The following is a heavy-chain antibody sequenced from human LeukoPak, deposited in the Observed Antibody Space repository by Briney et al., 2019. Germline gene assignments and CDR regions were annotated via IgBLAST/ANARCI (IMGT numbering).Heavy chain of an antibody. J-gene: IGHJ3*02. Sequence: PGGSLRLPCAASGFMFHTYAMSWVRQAPGTGPEWVSAISGSGSITVYADSVKGRFTISRDNSRNILFPQVRSLRAEDTAVYYCVKDSYSGSGSYTYGTFDIWGQGTMVTVSS. D-gene: IGHD3-10*01. CDR1: GFMFHTYA. CDR3: VKDSYSGSGSYTYGTFDI. V-gene: IGHV3-23*01. CDR2: ISGSGSIT.